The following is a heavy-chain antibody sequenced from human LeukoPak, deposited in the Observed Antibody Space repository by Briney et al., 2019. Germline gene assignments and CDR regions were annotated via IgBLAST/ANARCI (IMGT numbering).Heavy chain of an antibody. CDR2: INPNSGGT. Sequence: GASVKVSCKASGYTFTDLYIHWVRQAPGQGLEWMGWINPNSGGTNYAQKFQGRVTMTRDTSISTAYMELSRLRSDDTAVYYCAREMGSSGWSYYFDYWGQGTLVTVSS. CDR1: GYTFTDLY. V-gene: IGHV1-2*02. J-gene: IGHJ4*02. D-gene: IGHD6-19*01. CDR3: AREMGSSGWSYYFDY.